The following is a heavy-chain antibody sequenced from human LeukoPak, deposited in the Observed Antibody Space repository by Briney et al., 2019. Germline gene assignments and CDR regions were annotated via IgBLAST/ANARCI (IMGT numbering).Heavy chain of an antibody. CDR1: GYTFTSYA. V-gene: IGHV7-4-1*02. J-gene: IGHJ6*03. CDR2: INTNTGNP. Sequence: ASVKVSCKASGYTFTSYAMNWVRQAPGQGLEWMGWINTNTGNPTYAQGFTGRFVFSLDTSVSTAYLQISSLKAEDTAVYYCARAGYCSGGSCYLGYSFYYYYMDVWGKGTTVTVSS. D-gene: IGHD2-15*01. CDR3: ARAGYCSGGSCYLGYSFYYYYMDV.